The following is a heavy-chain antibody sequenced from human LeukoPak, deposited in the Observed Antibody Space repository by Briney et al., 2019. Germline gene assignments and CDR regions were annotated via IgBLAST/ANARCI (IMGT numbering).Heavy chain of an antibody. V-gene: IGHV5-51*01. CDR2: IYPGDSDT. J-gene: IGHJ4*02. Sequence: GESLKISCKGSGYPFTTYWIGWVRQMPGKGLEWMGIIYPGDSDTRYRPSFQGQVTISADKSINTAYLQWNSLKASDTAMYYCARPSDCSGGSCPPDYWGQGTLVTVSS. CDR3: ARPSDCSGGSCPPDY. CDR1: GYPFTTYW. D-gene: IGHD2-15*01.